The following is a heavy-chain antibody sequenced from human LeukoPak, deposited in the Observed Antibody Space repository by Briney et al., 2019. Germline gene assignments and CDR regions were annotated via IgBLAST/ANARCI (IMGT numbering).Heavy chain of an antibody. Sequence: ASVKVSCKASGYSFTGYYMHWVRQAPGQGLEWMGWFNPNSGATNYAQKFQGRVTMTRDMSISTAYMELSSLRSDDTAVYYCARVEYSGSYYGAFDYWGQGTLVTLSS. D-gene: IGHD1-26*01. CDR2: FNPNSGAT. V-gene: IGHV1-2*02. CDR1: GYSFTGYY. J-gene: IGHJ4*02. CDR3: ARVEYSGSYYGAFDY.